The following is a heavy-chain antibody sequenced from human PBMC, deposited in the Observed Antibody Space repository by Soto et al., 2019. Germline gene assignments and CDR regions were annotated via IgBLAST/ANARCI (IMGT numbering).Heavy chain of an antibody. CDR2: IYYNVNT. Sequence: XXTLSLAFTVSGGSISSYYWSWIPQPPGKGLEWIGYIYYNVNTNYNPSLKSRVTISVDTSKNQFSLKLSSVTAADTAVYYCARGLGGSYWDYYYGMDVWGQGTTVTVSS. D-gene: IGHD1-26*01. J-gene: IGHJ6*02. CDR1: GGSISSYY. V-gene: IGHV4-59*01. CDR3: ARGLGGSYWDYYYGMDV.